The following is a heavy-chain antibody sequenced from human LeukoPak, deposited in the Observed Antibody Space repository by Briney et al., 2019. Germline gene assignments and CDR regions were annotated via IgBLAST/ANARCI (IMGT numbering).Heavy chain of an antibody. CDR2: IGGSSSYT. V-gene: IGHV3-11*06. J-gene: IGHJ4*01. CDR3: ARDILGTSGHFDY. Sequence: PGGSLRLSCAASGFTLSDYYMSWIRQAPGKGLEWVSYIGGSSSYTNYADSVKGRFTISRDNTENSLYLQMSSLRAEGTAVYYCARDILGTSGHFDYWGHGILVTASS. CDR1: GFTLSDYY. D-gene: IGHD1-26*01.